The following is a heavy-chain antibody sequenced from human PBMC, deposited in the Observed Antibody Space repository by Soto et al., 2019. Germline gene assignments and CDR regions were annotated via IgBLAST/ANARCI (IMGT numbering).Heavy chain of an antibody. CDR2: IFYSGST. D-gene: IGHD3-10*01. J-gene: IGHJ4*02. CDR3: ARRYGWLYFDY. V-gene: IGHV4-39*01. CDR1: GDSISSSNYF. Sequence: SETLSLTCTFPGDSISSSNYFLGWIRQPPGKGLEWIGTIFYSGSTYYNPSLKSRVTISVDTSKNQFSLKLTSVTAADTALYYCARRYGWLYFDYWGQGSLVTVSS.